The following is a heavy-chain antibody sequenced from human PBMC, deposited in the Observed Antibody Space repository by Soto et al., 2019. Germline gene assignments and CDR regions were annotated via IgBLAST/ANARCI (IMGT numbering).Heavy chain of an antibody. CDR3: ATFAQPNSHVGGWFDP. CDR1: GYTLTELS. V-gene: IGHV1-24*01. D-gene: IGHD3-16*01. J-gene: IGHJ5*02. Sequence: QVQLVQSGAEVKKPGASVKVSCKVSGYTLTELSMHWVRQAPGKGLERMGGFDPEDGETIYAQKFQGRVTMTEDTSTDTAYMELSSLRSEDTAGYYCATFAQPNSHVGGWFDPWGQGTLVTVSS. CDR2: FDPEDGET.